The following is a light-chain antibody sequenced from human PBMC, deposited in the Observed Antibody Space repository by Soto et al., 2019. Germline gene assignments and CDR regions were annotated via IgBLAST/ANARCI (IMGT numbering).Light chain of an antibody. Sequence: DMQMTQSPSSLSASVGDRVTITCRASQGISSWLAWYQQKPEKALKSLIYAASSLQSVVPSKFSGSGSGTDFTLTISSLQPEECATYYCQHYSSYPYTFGQGTKLEIK. CDR3: QHYSSYPYT. CDR2: AAS. V-gene: IGKV1D-16*01. CDR1: QGISSW. J-gene: IGKJ2*01.